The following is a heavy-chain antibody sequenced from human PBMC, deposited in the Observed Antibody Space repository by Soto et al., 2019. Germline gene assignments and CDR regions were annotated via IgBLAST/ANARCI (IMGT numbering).Heavy chain of an antibody. CDR2: ISYDGSNK. V-gene: IGHV3-30*18. CDR1: GFTFSSYG. D-gene: IGHD3-10*01. Sequence: QSGGSLRLSCAASGFTFSSYGMHWVRQAPGKGLEWVAVISYDGSNKYYADSVKGRFTISRDNSKNTLYLQMNSLRAEDTAVYYCAKALLWFGELSPIEYWGQGTLVTVSS. J-gene: IGHJ4*02. CDR3: AKALLWFGELSPIEY.